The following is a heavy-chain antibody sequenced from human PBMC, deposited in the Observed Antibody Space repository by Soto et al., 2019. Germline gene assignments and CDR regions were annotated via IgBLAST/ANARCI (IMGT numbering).Heavy chain of an antibody. CDR3: ARGGYCSGGSCYYYYYMDV. V-gene: IGHV3-53*04. CDR2: IYSGGST. D-gene: IGHD2-15*01. CDR1: GFTVSSNY. Sequence: GGSLRLSCAASGFTVSSNYMSWVRQAPGKGLEWVSVIYSGGSTYYADSVKGRFTISRHNSKNTLYLQMNSLRAEDTAVYYGARGGYCSGGSCYYYYYMDVWGKGTTVTVSS. J-gene: IGHJ6*03.